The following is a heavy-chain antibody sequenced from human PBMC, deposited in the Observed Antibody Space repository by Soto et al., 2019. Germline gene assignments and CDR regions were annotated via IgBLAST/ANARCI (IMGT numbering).Heavy chain of an antibody. CDR2: ISGSGGST. J-gene: IGHJ4*02. CDR3: AKDSGRSVAVRRGLDY. Sequence: GGSLRLSCAASGFTFSSYAMSWVRQAPGKGLEWVSAISGSGGSTYYADSVKGRFTISRDNSKNTLYLQMNSLRAEDTAVYYCAKDSGRSVAVRRGLDYWGQGTLVTVSS. CDR1: GFTFSSYA. V-gene: IGHV3-23*01. D-gene: IGHD6-19*01.